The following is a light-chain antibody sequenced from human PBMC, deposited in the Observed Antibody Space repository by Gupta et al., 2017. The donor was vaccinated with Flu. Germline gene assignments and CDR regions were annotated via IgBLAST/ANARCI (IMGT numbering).Light chain of an antibody. CDR3: QQDGNSPFT. Sequence: IVLTQPPGTLSLSPGERATLSCRASQSISRSYLAWYQQTPGQAPRLLIYGASSRATGIPDRFSGSGSGTDFTLTISRLEPEDFAVYYCQQDGNSPFTFGPGTKVDIK. CDR2: GAS. CDR1: QSISRSY. J-gene: IGKJ3*01. V-gene: IGKV3-20*01.